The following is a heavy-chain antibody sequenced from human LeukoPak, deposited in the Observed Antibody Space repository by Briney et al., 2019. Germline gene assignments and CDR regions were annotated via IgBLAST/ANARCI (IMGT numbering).Heavy chain of an antibody. CDR2: ISSNGDST. CDR3: ARAPRGSYYFFDQ. CDR1: GFTFSNHA. Sequence: GGSLRLSCAASGFTFSNHAIFWVRQAPGKGLEYVSAISSNGDSTYYANSVKGRFTISRDNSKNTLYLRMGSLRAEDMAVYYCARAPRGSYYFFDQWGQGTLVTVSS. V-gene: IGHV3-64*01. D-gene: IGHD1-26*01. J-gene: IGHJ4*02.